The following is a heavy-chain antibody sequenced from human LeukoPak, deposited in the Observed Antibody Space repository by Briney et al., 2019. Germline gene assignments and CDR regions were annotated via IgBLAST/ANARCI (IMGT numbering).Heavy chain of an antibody. J-gene: IGHJ6*04. CDR1: GYTLTELS. CDR2: FDPEDGET. D-gene: IGHD2-2*01. Sequence: ASVKVSCKVSGYTLTELSMHWVRQAPGKGLEWMGGFDPEDGETIYAQKFQGRVTMTEDTSTDTAYMELSSLRSEDTAVYYCATGGLCSSTSCYAGIYYYAMDVWGKGTTVTVSS. V-gene: IGHV1-24*01. CDR3: ATGGLCSSTSCYAGIYYYAMDV.